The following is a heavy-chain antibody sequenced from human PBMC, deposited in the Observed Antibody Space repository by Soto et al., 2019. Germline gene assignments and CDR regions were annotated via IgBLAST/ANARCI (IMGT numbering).Heavy chain of an antibody. CDR1: GFTFSNYA. Sequence: HPGGSLRLSCAASGFTFSNYAMSWVRQAPGKGLEWVSAISESAGSTSYADSVRGRFTISRDNSKSTLYLQLNSLRAEDTAIYFCARCTVDTIVSRGWCNWIHPSGQATLVTVSS. J-gene: IGHJ5*02. V-gene: IGHV3-23*01. CDR2: ISESAGST. CDR3: ARCTVDTIVSRGWCNWIHP. D-gene: IGHD6-19*01.